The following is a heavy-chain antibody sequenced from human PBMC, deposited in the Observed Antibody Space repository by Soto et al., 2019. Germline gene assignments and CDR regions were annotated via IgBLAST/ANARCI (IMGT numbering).Heavy chain of an antibody. J-gene: IGHJ3*02. Sequence: ASVKVSCKASGYTFTGYYMHWVRQAPGQGLEWMGWINPNSGGTNYAQKLQGRVTMTRDASISTAYMELSRLRSDDTAVYYCAITWGIVATNLDAFDIWGQGTMVTVSS. CDR1: GYTFTGYY. D-gene: IGHD5-12*01. CDR3: AITWGIVATNLDAFDI. CDR2: INPNSGGT. V-gene: IGHV1-2*02.